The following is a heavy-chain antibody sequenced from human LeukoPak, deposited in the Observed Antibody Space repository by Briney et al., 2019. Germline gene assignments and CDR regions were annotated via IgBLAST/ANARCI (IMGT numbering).Heavy chain of an antibody. V-gene: IGHV1-18*01. D-gene: IGHD3-16*01. CDR3: ARATGTWGHDGFDI. J-gene: IGHJ3*02. Sequence: ASVKVSCKAYGYTFMSHGISWVRQAPGQGLEWMGWISGSSSNTNYAQRLQGRVTMTTDTSTTTAYMELRSLRSDDTAVYYCARATGTWGHDGFDIWGEGTMVTVSS. CDR1: GYTFMSHG. CDR2: ISGSSSNT.